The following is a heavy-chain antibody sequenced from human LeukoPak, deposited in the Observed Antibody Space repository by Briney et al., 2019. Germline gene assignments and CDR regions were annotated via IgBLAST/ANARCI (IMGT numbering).Heavy chain of an antibody. J-gene: IGHJ4*02. CDR3: AGDHYDILTGSPDY. CDR1: GFTFSSYA. Sequence: GRSLRLSCAASGFTFSSYAMHWVRQAPGKGLEWVAVISYDGSNKYYADSVKGRFTISRDNSKNTLYLQMNSLRAEDTAVYYCAGDHYDILTGSPDYWGQGTLVTVSS. D-gene: IGHD3-9*01. CDR2: ISYDGSNK. V-gene: IGHV3-30-3*01.